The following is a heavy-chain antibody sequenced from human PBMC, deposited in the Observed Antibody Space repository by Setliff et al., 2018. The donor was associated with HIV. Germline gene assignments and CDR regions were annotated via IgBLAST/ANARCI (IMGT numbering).Heavy chain of an antibody. J-gene: IGHJ3*01. V-gene: IGHV3-21*01. CDR1: GFTFSSYN. CDR2: ISSSSSYI. D-gene: IGHD2-15*01. Sequence: GGSLRLSCAASGFTFSSYNMNWVRQAPGKGLEWVSSISSSSSYIYYADSVKGRFTISRDNAKNSLYLQMNSLSAEDTAVYYCARLGHCYGGGCNFDTFDVWGQGTMVTVSS. CDR3: ARLGHCYGGGCNFDTFDV.